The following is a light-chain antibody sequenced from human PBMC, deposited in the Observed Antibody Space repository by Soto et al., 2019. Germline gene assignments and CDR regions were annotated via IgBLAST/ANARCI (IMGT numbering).Light chain of an antibody. CDR1: SSDVGGYNY. CDR3: SSYTSSIS. CDR2: DVN. Sequence: QSVLTQPASVSGSPGQSITISCTGTSSDVGGYNYVSWYQQHPGKAPKLMIYDVNTRPSGVSNRFSGSKSGNTASLTISGLQAEDEADYYCSSYTSSISFGGGTKLT. V-gene: IGLV2-14*01. J-gene: IGLJ2*01.